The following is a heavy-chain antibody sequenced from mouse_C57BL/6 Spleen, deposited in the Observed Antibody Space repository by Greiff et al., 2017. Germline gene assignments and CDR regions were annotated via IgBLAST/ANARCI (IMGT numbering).Heavy chain of an antibody. CDR1: GFSLTSYG. CDR2: IWSGGST. D-gene: IGHD2-3*01. V-gene: IGHV2-2*01. CDR3: ARNLGVYDGIGDY. Sequence: VQLQQSGPGLVQPSQSLSITCTVSGFSLTSYGVHWVRQSPGKGLEWLGVIWSGGSTDYNAAFISRLGISKDNSKSQVFFKMKSLQADDTAIYYCARNLGVYDGIGDYWGQGTTLTVSS. J-gene: IGHJ2*01.